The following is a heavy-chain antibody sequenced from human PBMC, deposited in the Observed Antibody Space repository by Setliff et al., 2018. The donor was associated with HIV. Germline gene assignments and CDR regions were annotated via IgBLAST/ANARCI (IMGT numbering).Heavy chain of an antibody. Sequence: SETLSLTCSVSGGSISSGTDFWSWIRQPAGKGLEWIGRIYTSGSTKYNPSLDSRVTISVDTSKNQFSLNLRSVTAADTSVYYCAREPAAGAYYFDYWGQGTLVTVSS. CDR1: GGSISSGTDF. CDR2: IYTSGST. CDR3: AREPAAGAYYFDY. D-gene: IGHD6-13*01. J-gene: IGHJ4*02. V-gene: IGHV4-61*02.